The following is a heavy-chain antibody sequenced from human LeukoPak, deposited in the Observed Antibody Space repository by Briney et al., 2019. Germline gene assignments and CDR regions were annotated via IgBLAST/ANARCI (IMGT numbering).Heavy chain of an antibody. D-gene: IGHD2-15*01. J-gene: IGHJ4*02. V-gene: IGHV3-21*01. Sequence: GGSLRLSCAASGFTFSDYSMNWVRQAPGKGLEWVSSISSSSSFIYYADSVKGRFTISRDNAKNSLYLQMNSLRVEDTAVYYCARVLETDCRGGSCYSGLDYWGQGTLVTVSS. CDR1: GFTFSDYS. CDR2: ISSSSSFI. CDR3: ARVLETDCRGGSCYSGLDY.